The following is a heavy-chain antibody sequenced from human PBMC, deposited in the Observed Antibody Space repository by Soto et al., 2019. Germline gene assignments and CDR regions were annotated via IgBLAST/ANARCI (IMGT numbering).Heavy chain of an antibody. J-gene: IGHJ4*02. V-gene: IGHV3-72*01. CDR1: GFNIRDHY. CDR3: VREGFFTLDF. CDR2: TRNKGESYTT. Sequence: EVQLVGSGGGLVQPGGSLRLSCAASGFNIRDHYMDWVRQAPGKGLEWVGLTRNKGESYTTEHAASVKGRFVISRDDSKNSVYLQMNSLKTEDTAVYYCVREGFFTLDFWGQGTLVTVSS.